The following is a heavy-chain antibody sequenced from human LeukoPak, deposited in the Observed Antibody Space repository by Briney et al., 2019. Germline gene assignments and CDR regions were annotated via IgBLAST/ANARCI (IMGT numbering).Heavy chain of an antibody. CDR2: IYYRGST. J-gene: IGHJ5*02. D-gene: IGHD3-3*01. CDR3: ARLGRTYYDFWSGP. V-gene: IGHV4-39*01. Sequence: SETLSLTCTVSGGSISSSTYYWGWIRQPPGKGLEWIGTIYYRGSTYYNPSLKSRVTISVDTSKNQFSLKLASVTAADTAVYYCARLGRTYYDFWSGPWGQGTLVTVSS. CDR1: GGSISSSTYY.